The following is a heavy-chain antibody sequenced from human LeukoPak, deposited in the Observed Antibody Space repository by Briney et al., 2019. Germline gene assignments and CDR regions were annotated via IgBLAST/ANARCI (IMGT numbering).Heavy chain of an antibody. CDR3: AKDYEPLVGVHRWGDWFDP. J-gene: IGHJ5*02. CDR2: ISGTGGST. D-gene: IGHD1-26*01. CDR1: GFTFSTYA. V-gene: IGHV3-23*01. Sequence: GGSLRLSCAASGFTFSTYAMTWVRQAPGKGLEWVSLISGTGGSTYYADSVKGRFTISRDNSKDTLYLQMNSLRAEDTAVYYCAKDYEPLVGVHRWGDWFDPWGQGTLVTVSS.